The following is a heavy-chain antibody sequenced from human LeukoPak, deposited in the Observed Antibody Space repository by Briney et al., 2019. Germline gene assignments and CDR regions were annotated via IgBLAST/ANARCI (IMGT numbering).Heavy chain of an antibody. J-gene: IGHJ3*02. Sequence: PGGSLRLSCAASGFTFSSYEMNWVRQAPGKGLEWVSYISSSGSTIYYADSVKGRFTISRDNAKNSLYLQMNSLRAEDTAVYYCARPTASPWELLLEGSAKDAFDIWGQGTMVTVSS. CDR2: ISSSGSTI. V-gene: IGHV3-48*03. D-gene: IGHD1-26*01. CDR3: ARPTASPWELLLEGSAKDAFDI. CDR1: GFTFSSYE.